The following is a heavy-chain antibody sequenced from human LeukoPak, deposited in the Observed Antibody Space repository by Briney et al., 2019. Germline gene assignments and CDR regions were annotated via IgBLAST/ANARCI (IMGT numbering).Heavy chain of an antibody. Sequence: PSETLSLTCAVYGGSFSGYYWSWIRQPPGKGLEWIGEINHSGSTNYNPSLKSRVTISVDTSKNQFSLKLSSVTAADTAVYYCARGRAGREYSYVIYYYYYMDVWGKGTTVTVSS. CDR1: GGSFSGYY. D-gene: IGHD5-18*01. V-gene: IGHV4-34*01. CDR3: ARGRAGREYSYVIYYYYYMDV. J-gene: IGHJ6*03. CDR2: INHSGST.